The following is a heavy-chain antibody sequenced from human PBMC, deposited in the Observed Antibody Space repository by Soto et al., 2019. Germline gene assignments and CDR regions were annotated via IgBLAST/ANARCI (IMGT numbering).Heavy chain of an antibody. D-gene: IGHD1-26*01. V-gene: IGHV4-4*02. CDR2: IYRTGST. CDR1: GGSFTSNNW. Sequence: SETLSLTCAVSGGSFTSNNWWTWARQPPGQGLEWIGEIYRTGSTNYNPSLKSRVTISVDTSKNQFSLKLSSVTAADTAVYYCARDRSGSNPGPSDYWGQGTLVTVSS. J-gene: IGHJ4*02. CDR3: ARDRSGSNPGPSDY.